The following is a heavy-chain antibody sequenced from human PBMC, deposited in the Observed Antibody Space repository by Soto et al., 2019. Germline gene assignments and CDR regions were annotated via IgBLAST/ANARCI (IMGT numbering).Heavy chain of an antibody. Sequence: QVQLVQSGAEVKKPGASVKVSCKASGYTFTSYGISWVRQAPGQGLEWMGWISAYNGNTNYAQKLQGRVTMTTDKYESTAYMELRSLRSDDTAVYYCARDRGGANYREGLGRFDPWGQGTLVTVSS. CDR3: ARDRGGANYREGLGRFDP. CDR2: ISAYNGNT. V-gene: IGHV1-18*04. D-gene: IGHD1-26*01. CDR1: GYTFTSYG. J-gene: IGHJ5*02.